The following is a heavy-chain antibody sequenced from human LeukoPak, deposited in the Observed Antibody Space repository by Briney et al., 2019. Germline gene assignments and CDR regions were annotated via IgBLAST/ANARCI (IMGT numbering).Heavy chain of an antibody. V-gene: IGHV3-7*01. D-gene: IGHD3-3*01. CDR3: ARQGFWSGYYFDY. CDR1: GFTFSSYW. CDR2: INQDGTEK. J-gene: IGHJ4*02. Sequence: GGSLRLSCAASGFTFSSYWMTWVRQAPGKGLEWVANINQDGTEKYYVDSVKGRFTISRDNAKNSLYLQMSSLRAKDTAVYYCARQGFWSGYYFDYWGQGTLVTVSS.